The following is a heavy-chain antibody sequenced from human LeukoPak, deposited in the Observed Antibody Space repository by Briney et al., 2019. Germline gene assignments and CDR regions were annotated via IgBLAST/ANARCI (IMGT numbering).Heavy chain of an antibody. CDR1: GYTSTGYY. Sequence: SVKLAWMLSGYTSTGYYMHWVRHAPGQGIEWIGWIHPNSGGTNYANKFQGWATLPRDTRTSTAYIWRSRLRTADTGVNDRAREGSKYYHGSGSYGWFDPWGQGNLVTVSS. J-gene: IGHJ5*02. CDR3: AREGSKYYHGSGSYGWFDP. CDR2: IHPNSGGT. D-gene: IGHD3-10*01. V-gene: IGHV1-2*04.